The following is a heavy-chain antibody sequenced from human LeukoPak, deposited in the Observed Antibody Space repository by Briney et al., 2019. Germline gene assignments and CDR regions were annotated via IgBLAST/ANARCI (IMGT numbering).Heavy chain of an antibody. CDR2: IKTYSGGT. V-gene: IGHV1-2*02. D-gene: IGHD3-16*01. Sequence: ASVKVSCKASGYTFMDYYIHWVRQAPVQGLEWMGWIKTYSGGTNSPQQFQGRVTMTRDTSISTAYMELSRLGSDDTALYYCARAYDYVLPHFDYWGQGTLVTVSS. J-gene: IGHJ4*02. CDR3: ARAYDYVLPHFDY. CDR1: GYTFMDYY.